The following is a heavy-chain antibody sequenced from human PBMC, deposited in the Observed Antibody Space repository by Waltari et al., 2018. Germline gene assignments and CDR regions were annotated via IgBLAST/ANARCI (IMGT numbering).Heavy chain of an antibody. CDR1: GFTFSSYS. V-gene: IGHV3-21*01. CDR2: ISSSSYI. Sequence: EVQLVESGGGLVKPGGSLRLSCAASGFTFSSYSMNWVRPAPGKGLEWVSSISSSSYIYYADSVKGRFTISRDNAKNSLYLQMNSLRAEDTAVYYCARVVTIFGVIYYFDYWGQGTLVTVSS. D-gene: IGHD3-3*01. J-gene: IGHJ4*02. CDR3: ARVVTIFGVIYYFDY.